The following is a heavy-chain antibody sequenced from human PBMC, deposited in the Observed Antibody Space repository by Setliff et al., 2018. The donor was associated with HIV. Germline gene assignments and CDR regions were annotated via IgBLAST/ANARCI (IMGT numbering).Heavy chain of an antibody. CDR1: GGSFSGYY. CDR3: ARPRGGFGTYSYSYYMDV. Sequence: PSETLSLTCAVHGGSFSGYYWSWIRQSPGKGLEWIGEINHVGITNYNPSLKSRVTISVDTSKNQFSLKLNSVTAADTALYYCARPRGGFGTYSYSYYMDVWGKGTTVTVSS. J-gene: IGHJ6*03. D-gene: IGHD3-10*01. V-gene: IGHV4-34*01. CDR2: INHVGIT.